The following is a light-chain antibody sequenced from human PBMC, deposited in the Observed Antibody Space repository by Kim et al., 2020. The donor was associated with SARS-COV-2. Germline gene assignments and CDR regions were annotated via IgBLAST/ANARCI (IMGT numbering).Light chain of an antibody. CDR1: QSISSY. V-gene: IGKV1-39*01. CDR3: QQNYRSPPS. Sequence: DIQMTQSPSSLSASVGDRVTITCRASQSISSYLNWYQQKPGKAPKLLIYAASSLQRGVPSRFSGSGSGTDFTLTISSLQPDDFATYYQQQNYRSPPSCGGTTKV. CDR2: AAS. J-gene: IGKJ4*01.